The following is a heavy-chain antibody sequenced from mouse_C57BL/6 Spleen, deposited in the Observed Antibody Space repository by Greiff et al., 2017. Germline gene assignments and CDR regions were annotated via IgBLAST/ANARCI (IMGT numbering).Heavy chain of an antibody. Sequence: EVMLVESGGGLVKPGGSLKLSCAASGFTFSDYGMHWVRQAPEQGLEWVAYISSGSSTIYYADTVKGRFTMSGDNAKNTLFLQMSRLRSEDTAMYYCGGNDVESAMDYWGQGTSVTVSS. CDR3: GGNDVESAMDY. J-gene: IGHJ4*01. D-gene: IGHD2-2*01. CDR1: GFTFSDYG. CDR2: ISSGSSTI. V-gene: IGHV5-17*01.